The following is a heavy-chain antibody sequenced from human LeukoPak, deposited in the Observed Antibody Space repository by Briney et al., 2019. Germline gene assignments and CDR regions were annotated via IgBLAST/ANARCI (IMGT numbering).Heavy chain of an antibody. J-gene: IGHJ4*02. CDR1: GYTFTSYD. V-gene: IGHV1-8*01. CDR3: ATMQIAAAGTPPAEDY. Sequence: ASVKVSCKASGYTFTSYDINWVRQATGQGLEWMGWMNPNSGNTGYAQKFQGRVTMTRNTSISTAYMELSSLRSEDTAVYYCATMQIAAAGTPPAEDYWGQGTLVTVSS. D-gene: IGHD6-13*01. CDR2: MNPNSGNT.